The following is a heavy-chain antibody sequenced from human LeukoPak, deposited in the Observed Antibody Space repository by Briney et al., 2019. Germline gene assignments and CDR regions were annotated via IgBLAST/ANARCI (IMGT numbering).Heavy chain of an antibody. D-gene: IGHD4-17*01. CDR3: AKGGGWAAVDYGGNFDY. CDR2: ISPHHGST. J-gene: IGHJ4*02. Sequence: ASVTVSCKASGYIFTNHGMSWVRQAPGQGLEWMGWISPHHGSTNYAQKFQGRVTMTTDTSTNTVYMEMTSLISDDTAVYYCAKGGGWAAVDYGGNFDYWGQGTLVTVSS. CDR1: GYIFTNHG. V-gene: IGHV1-18*01.